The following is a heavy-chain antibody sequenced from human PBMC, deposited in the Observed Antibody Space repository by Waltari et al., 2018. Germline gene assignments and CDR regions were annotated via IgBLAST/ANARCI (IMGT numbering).Heavy chain of an antibody. V-gene: IGHV4-30-4*08. Sequence: QVQLQESGPGLVKPSQTLSLTCTVSGGYVTSRDYYWTWIRQPPGKGLEWIGYNYYSGSTYYTPSLKSRVTISIDTSKNQFSLELNSVTAADTAVYYCARDSVSCSGGSCYQFFQPWGQGTLVTVSS. CDR3: ARDSVSCSGGSCYQFFQP. D-gene: IGHD2-15*01. J-gene: IGHJ1*01. CDR1: GGYVTSRDYY. CDR2: NYYSGST.